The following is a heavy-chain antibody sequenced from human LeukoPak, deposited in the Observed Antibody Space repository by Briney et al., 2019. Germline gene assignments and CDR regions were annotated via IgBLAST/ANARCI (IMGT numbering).Heavy chain of an antibody. V-gene: IGHV3-49*04. Sequence: GGSLRLSCTVSGFTFGDYAINWVRQAPGKGLEWVGFIRSKAFGETAEYAASVKGRFTISRDDSKSIAYLQMNSLKTEDTAVYYCAKNRPYYYDSSGPPPLWGQGTLVTVSS. CDR1: GFTFGDYA. J-gene: IGHJ4*02. D-gene: IGHD3-22*01. CDR3: AKNRPYYYDSSGPPPL. CDR2: IRSKAFGETA.